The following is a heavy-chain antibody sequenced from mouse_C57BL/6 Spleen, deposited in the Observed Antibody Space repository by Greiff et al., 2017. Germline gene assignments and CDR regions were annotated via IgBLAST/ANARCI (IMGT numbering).Heavy chain of an antibody. CDR3: AREGKSGTDY. CDR1: GYTFTSYW. V-gene: IGHV1-55*01. Sequence: VQLQQPGAELVKPGASVKMSCKASGYTFTSYWITWVKQRPGQGLEWIGDIYPGCGSTNYNEKFKSKATLTVDTTSSTAYMQLRSLTSEDSAVYYCAREGKSGTDYWGQGTTLTVSS. D-gene: IGHD4-1*01. CDR2: IYPGCGST. J-gene: IGHJ2*01.